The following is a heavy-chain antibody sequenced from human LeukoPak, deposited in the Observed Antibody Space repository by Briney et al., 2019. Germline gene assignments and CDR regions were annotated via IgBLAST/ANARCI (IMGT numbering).Heavy chain of an antibody. CDR3: ARDLAQYDYVWGSYARGG. J-gene: IGHJ4*02. Sequence: ASVKVSCKASGYTFTGYYMHWVRQAPGQGLEWMGWINPNSGGTNCAQKFQGRVTMTRDTSISTAYMELSRLRPDDTAVYYCARDLAQYDYVWGSYARGGRGQGTLVTVSS. D-gene: IGHD3-16*01. CDR1: GYTFTGYY. V-gene: IGHV1-2*02. CDR2: INPNSGGT.